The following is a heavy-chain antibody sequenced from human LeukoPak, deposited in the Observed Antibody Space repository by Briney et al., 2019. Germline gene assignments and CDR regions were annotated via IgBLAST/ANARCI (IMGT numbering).Heavy chain of an antibody. D-gene: IGHD3-10*01. J-gene: IGHJ5*02. CDR2: IHHSGST. CDR3: ARVGFGDSFTFDP. Sequence: GSLRLSCAASGFTFSHAWMSWVRQAPGKGLEWVGEIHHSGSTNYNPSLKSRVTISVDKSKNQFSLKLNSVTAADTAVYYCARVGFGDSFTFDPWGQGALVTVSS. CDR1: GFTFSHAW. V-gene: IGHV4-4*02.